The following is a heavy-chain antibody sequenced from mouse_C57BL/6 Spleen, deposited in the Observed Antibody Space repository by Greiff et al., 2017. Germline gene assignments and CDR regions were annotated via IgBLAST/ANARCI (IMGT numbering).Heavy chain of an antibody. D-gene: IGHD2-2*01. CDR2: IFPGSGST. CDR1: GYTFTDYY. Sequence: VQLQESGPELVKPGASVTISCKASGYTFTDYYINWVKQRPGQGLEWIGWIFPGSGSTYYNEKFKGKATLTVDKSSSTAYMLLSSLSSEDSAVYFCARSTMVTTRDAMDYWGQGTSVTVSS. CDR3: ARSTMVTTRDAMDY. J-gene: IGHJ4*01. V-gene: IGHV1-75*01.